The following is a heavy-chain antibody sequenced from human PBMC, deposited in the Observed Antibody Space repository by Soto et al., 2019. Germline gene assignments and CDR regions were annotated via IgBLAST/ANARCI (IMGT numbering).Heavy chain of an antibody. CDR3: VRDVPAAGTDWFDP. D-gene: IGHD6-13*01. J-gene: IGHJ5*02. CDR2: LHSNGAT. CDR1: GGSINNYW. Sequence: PSETLSLTCTVSGGSINNYWWSWIRQAADKRLEWVGRLHSNGATNYNPSLRSRVTMSVDKSKNQFSLNLASVTAADTAVYYCVRDVPAAGTDWFDPWGQGTLVTVSS. V-gene: IGHV4-4*07.